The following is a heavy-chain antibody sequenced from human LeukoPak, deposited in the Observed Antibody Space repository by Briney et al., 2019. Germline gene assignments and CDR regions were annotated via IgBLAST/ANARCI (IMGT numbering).Heavy chain of an antibody. D-gene: IGHD4-17*01. CDR2: ISWNSGSI. CDR1: GFTFDDYA. Sequence: PGRSLRLSCAASGFTFDDYAMHWVRQAPGKGLEWVSGISWNSGSIGYADSVKGRFTISRDNAKNSLYLQMNSLRAEDTALYYCAKIPAYGDYEGAFDIWGQGTMVTVSS. V-gene: IGHV3-9*01. J-gene: IGHJ3*02. CDR3: AKIPAYGDYEGAFDI.